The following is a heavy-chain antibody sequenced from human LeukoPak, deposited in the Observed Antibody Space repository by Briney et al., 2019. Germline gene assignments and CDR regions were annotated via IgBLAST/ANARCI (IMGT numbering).Heavy chain of an antibody. J-gene: IGHJ4*02. CDR2: IHSSGST. V-gene: IGHV4-59*11. CDR1: GGSLSGHF. D-gene: IGHD3-9*01. Sequence: SSDTLSLTCTVSGGSLSGHFWSWFRRPPGKGLENIGYIHSSGSTNYNPSYKSRVTVSLEMSKNQFSLSLSSVTAADTAVYYCARDPGDTDWYNFDFWGQGILVIVSS. CDR3: ARDPGDTDWYNFDF.